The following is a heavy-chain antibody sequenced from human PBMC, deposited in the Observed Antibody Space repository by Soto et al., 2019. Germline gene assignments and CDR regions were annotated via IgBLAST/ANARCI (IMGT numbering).Heavy chain of an antibody. CDR1: GLTFSSYA. Sequence: EVQLLESGGGLVQPGGSLRLSCAASGLTFSSYAMSWVRQAPGKGLEWVSAISCSGRETYYPDSVKARFTISRDNSKNTLYLQMNSLRAEDTAVYYCAKNWRWLQSGTISYFDYWGQGTLVAVSS. D-gene: IGHD1-1*01. V-gene: IGHV3-23*01. CDR3: AKNWRWLQSGTISYFDY. CDR2: ISCSGRET. J-gene: IGHJ4*02.